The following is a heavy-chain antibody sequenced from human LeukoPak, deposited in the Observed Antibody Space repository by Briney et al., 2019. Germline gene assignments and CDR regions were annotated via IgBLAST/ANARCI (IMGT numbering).Heavy chain of an antibody. CDR2: IRYDGSNK. J-gene: IGHJ4*02. CDR3: ARPYYYSSGSYPL. Sequence: SGGSLRLSCAASGFTFSSYGMHWVRQAPGKGLEWVAFIRYDGSNKYYADSVKGRFTISRDNAKNSLYLQMNSLRAEDTAMYYCARPYYYSSGSYPLWGQGTLVTVSS. D-gene: IGHD3-10*01. V-gene: IGHV3-30*02. CDR1: GFTFSSYG.